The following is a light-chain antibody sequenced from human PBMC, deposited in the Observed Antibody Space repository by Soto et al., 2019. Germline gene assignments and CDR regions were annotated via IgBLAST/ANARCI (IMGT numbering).Light chain of an antibody. CDR2: GAS. V-gene: IGKV1-27*01. CDR3: QQAKSFPIT. J-gene: IGKJ5*01. CDR1: QGISNY. Sequence: DIQMTQSPSSLSAYLGDRVTITCRASQGISNYLAWYQQKPGRLPKLLLFGASTLQSGVPARFSGSGSGTEFTLTISGLQPEDSLTYYCQQAKSFPITFGQGTRLEIK.